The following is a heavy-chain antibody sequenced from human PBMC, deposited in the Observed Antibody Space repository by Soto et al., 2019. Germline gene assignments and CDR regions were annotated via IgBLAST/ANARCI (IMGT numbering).Heavy chain of an antibody. CDR1: GGTFSSYA. D-gene: IGHD3-3*01. V-gene: IGHV1-69*13. Sequence: SVKVSWKTSGGTFSSYAISWVRQAPGQGLEWMGGIIPIFGTANYAQKFQGRVTITADESTSTAYMELSSLRSEDTAVYYCARAAPNYDFWSGDYYYYGMDVSGQGTTVTVSS. CDR3: ARAAPNYDFWSGDYYYYGMDV. J-gene: IGHJ6*02. CDR2: IIPIFGTA.